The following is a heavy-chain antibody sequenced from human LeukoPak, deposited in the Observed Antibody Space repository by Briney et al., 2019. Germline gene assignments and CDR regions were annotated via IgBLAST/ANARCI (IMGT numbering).Heavy chain of an antibody. CDR3: AREMVAVPDAFDI. V-gene: IGHV3-11*01. Sequence: GSLRLSCAASGFTFSDYYMSWIRQAPGKGLEWVSYISSSGSTINYADSVKGRFTISRDNAKNSLYLQMNSLRAEDTAVYYCAREMVAVPDAFDIWGQGTMVTVSS. D-gene: IGHD2-15*01. CDR2: ISSSGSTI. J-gene: IGHJ3*02. CDR1: GFTFSDYY.